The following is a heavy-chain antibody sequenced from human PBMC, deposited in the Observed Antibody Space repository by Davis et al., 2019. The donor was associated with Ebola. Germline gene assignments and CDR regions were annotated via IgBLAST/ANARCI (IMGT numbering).Heavy chain of an antibody. J-gene: IGHJ6*02. D-gene: IGHD4-17*01. CDR2: IGTRSSTT. CDR3: ARDGWTTATFSTYSYYYAMDV. CDR1: GFTFSRYT. Sequence: GGSLRLSCAASGFTFSRYTLNWVRQAPGKGLEWVSHIGTRSSTTYYADSVKGRFAISRDNAKNSLYLQMNSLRDEDTAVYYCARDGWTTATFSTYSYYYAMDVWGQGTTVTVSS. V-gene: IGHV3-48*02.